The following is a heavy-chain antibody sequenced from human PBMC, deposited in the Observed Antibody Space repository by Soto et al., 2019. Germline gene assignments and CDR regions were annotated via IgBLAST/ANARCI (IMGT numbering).Heavy chain of an antibody. V-gene: IGHV2-70*11. CDR3: GGSSGYYSAFDY. J-gene: IGHJ4*02. D-gene: IGHD3-22*01. CDR1: GFSLSTSGMC. Sequence: SGPTLVNPTQTLTLTCTFSGFSLSTSGMCVSWIRQPPGKALEWLARIDWDDDKYYSTSLKTRLTISKDTSKNQVVLTMTNMDPVDTATYYCGGSSGYYSAFDYWGQGTLVTVSS. CDR2: IDWDDDK.